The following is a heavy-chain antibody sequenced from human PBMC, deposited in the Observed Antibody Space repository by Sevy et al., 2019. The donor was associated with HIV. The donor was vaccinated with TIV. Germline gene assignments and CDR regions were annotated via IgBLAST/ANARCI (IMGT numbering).Heavy chain of an antibody. CDR3: ARAYCSDGSCYEGVY. V-gene: IGHV1-2*06. CDR1: GYTFTGYY. D-gene: IGHD2-15*01. Sequence: ASVKVSCKASGYTFTGYYIHWVRQAPGQGLEWMGRISRMNGDTDYAQKFQGRVTMTRDTSISAAYLDVTRLRSDDTATYYSARAYCSDGSCYEGVYWCQGTLVTVSS. J-gene: IGHJ4*02. CDR2: ISRMNGDT.